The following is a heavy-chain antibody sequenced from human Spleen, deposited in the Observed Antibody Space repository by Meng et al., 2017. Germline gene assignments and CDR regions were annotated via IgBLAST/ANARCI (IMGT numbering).Heavy chain of an antibody. CDR2: IYHSGST. V-gene: IGHV4-4*02. CDR1: RASNRRDNL. Sequence: LEGSGPGLVKPSGTLFLRGAVSRASNRRDNLGVGGRQPPGKGLEWIGEIYHSGSTNYNPSLKSRITISVDKPKNQFSLTLSSVTAADTAVYYCTKNDFYCLGYWGQGTLVTVSS. D-gene: IGHD2-21*01. CDR3: TKNDFYCLGY. J-gene: IGHJ4*02.